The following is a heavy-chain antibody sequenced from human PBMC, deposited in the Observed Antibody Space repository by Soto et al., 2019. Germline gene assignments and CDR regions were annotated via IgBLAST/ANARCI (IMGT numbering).Heavy chain of an antibody. V-gene: IGHV3-23*01. D-gene: IGHD5-12*01. CDR1: GFTFSSYA. Sequence: GGSLRLSCAASGFTFSSYAMSWVRQAPGKGLEWVSAISGSGGSTYYADSVKGRFTISRDNSKNTLYLQMNSLRAEDTAVYYCAKDWGNIVATIHYFDYWGQGTLVTVSS. CDR2: ISGSGGST. J-gene: IGHJ4*02. CDR3: AKDWGNIVATIHYFDY.